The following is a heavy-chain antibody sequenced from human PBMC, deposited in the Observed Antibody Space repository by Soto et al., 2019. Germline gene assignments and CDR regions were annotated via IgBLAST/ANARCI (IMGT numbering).Heavy chain of an antibody. CDR1: GFTFTSSA. V-gene: IGHV1-58*01. Sequence: SVKVSCKASGFTFTSSAVQWVRQARGQRLEWIGWIVVGSGNTNYAQKFQERVTITRDMSTSTAYMELSSLRSEDTAVYYCAAGGWDYYGSGSYVYYYGMDVWGQ. CDR3: AAGGWDYYGSGSYVYYYGMDV. CDR2: IVVGSGNT. J-gene: IGHJ6*02. D-gene: IGHD3-10*01.